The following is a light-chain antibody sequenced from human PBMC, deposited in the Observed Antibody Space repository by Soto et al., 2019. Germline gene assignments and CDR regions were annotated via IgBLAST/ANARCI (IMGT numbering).Light chain of an antibody. J-gene: IGKJ4*01. Sequence: EIVMTQSPATLSVSPGERATLSCRASQSVSSNLAWYQQKPGQAPRLLIYGASTRATRIPARFRGSGSGTEFTLTISSLQSEDFAVYYCQQYNSWPPLTFGGGTKVEIK. V-gene: IGKV3-15*01. CDR2: GAS. CDR1: QSVSSN. CDR3: QQYNSWPPLT.